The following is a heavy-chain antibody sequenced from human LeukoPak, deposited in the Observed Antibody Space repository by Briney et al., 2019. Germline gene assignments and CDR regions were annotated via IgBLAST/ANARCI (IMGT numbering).Heavy chain of an antibody. J-gene: IGHJ4*02. Sequence: GGSLRLSCAASGFTFSGSAMHWVRQASGKGLEWLGRIRSKGDSYTTAYAASVKGSFIVSRDDSKNTAYLQMNSLKAEDTTVYYCRAAADLKDYWGQGTLVTVSS. D-gene: IGHD6-13*01. CDR2: IRSKGDSYTT. CDR1: GFTFSGSA. CDR3: RAAADLKDY. V-gene: IGHV3-73*01.